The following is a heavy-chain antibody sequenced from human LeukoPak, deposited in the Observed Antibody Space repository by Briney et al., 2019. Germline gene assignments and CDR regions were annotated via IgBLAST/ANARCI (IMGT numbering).Heavy chain of an antibody. CDR1: GYSISSGYY. V-gene: IGHV4-38-2*01. CDR2: IYHSGST. Sequence: SVTLSLTCAVSGYSISSGYYWGWIRQPPGEGLGWIGSIYHSGSTYYNPSLKSRVTISVDTSKNQFSLKLSSVTAADTAVYYCARRQTLTIVTTNLYYFDYWGQGTLVTVSS. J-gene: IGHJ4*02. D-gene: IGHD4-11*01. CDR3: ARRQTLTIVTTNLYYFDY.